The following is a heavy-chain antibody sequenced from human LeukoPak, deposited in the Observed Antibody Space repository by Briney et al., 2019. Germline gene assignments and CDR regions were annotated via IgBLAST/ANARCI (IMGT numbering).Heavy chain of an antibody. D-gene: IGHD1-14*01. Sequence: ASVKVSCKASGYTFTGYYMHWVRQAPGQGLEWMGWINPNSGGTNYAQKFQGRVTMTRDTSISTAYMELSRLRSDDTAVYYCARDNERGTAIDYWGQGTLVTVSS. CDR3: ARDNERGTAIDY. CDR2: INPNSGGT. V-gene: IGHV1-2*02. CDR1: GYTFTGYY. J-gene: IGHJ4*02.